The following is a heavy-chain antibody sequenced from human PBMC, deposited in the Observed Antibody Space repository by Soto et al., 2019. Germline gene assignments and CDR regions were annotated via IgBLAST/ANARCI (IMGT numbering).Heavy chain of an antibody. CDR3: AGDPDSHYNDSHASSYP. Sequence: QVQLVQSGAEVKKPGSSVKVSCKASGGTFSTYTITWVRQAPGQGLEWMGRIIPIIGIINYAQKFQGRVTISADKFTGTVYMELTGLRSDVTAVYYCAGDPDSHYNDSHASSYPWGQGTLVTVSS. V-gene: IGHV1-69*08. D-gene: IGHD4-4*01. J-gene: IGHJ5*02. CDR1: GGTFSTYT. CDR2: IIPIIGII.